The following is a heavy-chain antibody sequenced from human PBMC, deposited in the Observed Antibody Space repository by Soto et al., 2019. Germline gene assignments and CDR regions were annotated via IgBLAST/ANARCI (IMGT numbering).Heavy chain of an antibody. CDR1: VFTISSNA. D-gene: IGHD1-1*01. CDR2: ISDRGDTT. Sequence: WWSLRLSCSASVFTISSNAMYWCRQAPGKGLEWVSGISDRGDTTHYADSVKGRFTISRDTSKNTLYLQLNTLRADDTAVYYCAKDKPGTTSFDYWGQGTLVTVSS. V-gene: IGHV3-23*01. CDR3: AKDKPGTTSFDY. J-gene: IGHJ4*02.